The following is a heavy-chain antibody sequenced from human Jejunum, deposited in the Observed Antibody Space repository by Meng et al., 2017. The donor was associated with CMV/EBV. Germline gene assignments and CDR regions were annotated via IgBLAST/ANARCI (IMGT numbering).Heavy chain of an antibody. Sequence: QITLKESGPTLVKPPQPLTLTCTFSGFSLSTSEVGVGWIRQPPGKALEWLAVIYWDDDKRYSPSLKSRLTITKDTSKNQVVLTLTNMDPVDTATYYCALFTRSWIDPWGQGTLVTVSS. CDR1: GFSLSTSEVG. CDR3: ALFTRSWIDP. D-gene: IGHD2-2*01. CDR2: IYWDDDK. V-gene: IGHV2-5*02. J-gene: IGHJ5*02.